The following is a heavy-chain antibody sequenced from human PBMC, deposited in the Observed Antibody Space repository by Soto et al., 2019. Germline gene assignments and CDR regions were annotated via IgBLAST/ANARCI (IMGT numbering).Heavy chain of an antibody. V-gene: IGHV3-30-3*01. Sequence: SLRLSCAAAGVTFSSYAMHWVRQAPGKGLEWVAVISYDGSNKYYADSVKGRFTISRDNSKNTLYLQMNGLRAEDTAVYYCARDRGQPYYYDSSGYYYGMDVWGQGTTVTVSS. D-gene: IGHD3-22*01. CDR3: ARDRGQPYYYDSSGYYYGMDV. J-gene: IGHJ6*02. CDR1: GVTFSSYA. CDR2: ISYDGSNK.